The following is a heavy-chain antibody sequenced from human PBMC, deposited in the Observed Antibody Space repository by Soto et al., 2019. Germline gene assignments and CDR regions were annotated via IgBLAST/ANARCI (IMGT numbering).Heavy chain of an antibody. Sequence: PSETLSLTCAVSGGSISSSNWWSWVRQPPGKGLEWIGEIYHSGSTNYNPSLKSRVTISVDKSKNQFSLKLSSVTAADTAVYYCARVGATPRNWFDPWGQGTLVTSPQ. CDR2: IYHSGST. J-gene: IGHJ5*02. D-gene: IGHD1-26*01. V-gene: IGHV4-4*02. CDR3: ARVGATPRNWFDP. CDR1: GGSISSSNW.